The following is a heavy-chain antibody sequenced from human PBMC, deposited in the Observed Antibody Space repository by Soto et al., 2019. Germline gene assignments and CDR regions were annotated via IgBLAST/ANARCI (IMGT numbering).Heavy chain of an antibody. Sequence: PGGSLRLSCAASGFTFSSYEMNWVRQAPGKGLEWVSYISSSGSTIYYADSVKGRFTISRDNAKNSLYLQMNSLRAEDTAVYYCARNPGTTVDPWGQGTLVTVPQ. CDR3: ARNPGTTVDP. J-gene: IGHJ5*02. D-gene: IGHD4-17*01. CDR1: GFTFSSYE. CDR2: ISSSGSTI. V-gene: IGHV3-48*03.